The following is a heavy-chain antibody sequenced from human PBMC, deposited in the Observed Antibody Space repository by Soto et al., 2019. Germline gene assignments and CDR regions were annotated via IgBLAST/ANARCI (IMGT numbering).Heavy chain of an antibody. CDR3: AGIYSGSPGGTLRY. V-gene: IGHV4-31*03. CDR1: GLSISSGGYY. Sequence: TLSLTCTISGLSISSGGYYLTWIRQHPGKGLEWIGYIYYSGSTYYNPSLKSRVTISVDTSKNQFSLKLSSVTAADTAVYYCAGIYSGSPGGTLRYWGQGTLVTVSS. J-gene: IGHJ4*02. CDR2: IYYSGST. D-gene: IGHD1-26*01.